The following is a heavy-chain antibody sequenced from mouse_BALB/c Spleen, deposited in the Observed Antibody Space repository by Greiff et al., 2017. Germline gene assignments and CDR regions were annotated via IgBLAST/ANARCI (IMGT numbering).Heavy chain of an antibody. V-gene: IGHV1S81*02. Sequence: VQLQQPGAELVKPGASVKLSCKASGYTFTSYWMHWVKQRPGQGLEWIGEINPSNGRTNYNEKFKSKATLTVDKSSSTAYMQLSSLTSEDSAVYYCARDDGHYGGFDYWGQGTTLTVSS. CDR1: GYTFTSYW. D-gene: IGHD2-3*01. J-gene: IGHJ2*01. CDR3: ARDDGHYGGFDY. CDR2: INPSNGRT.